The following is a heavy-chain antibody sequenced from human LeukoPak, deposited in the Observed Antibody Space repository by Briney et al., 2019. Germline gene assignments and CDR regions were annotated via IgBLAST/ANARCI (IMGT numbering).Heavy chain of an antibody. V-gene: IGHV3-30-3*01. J-gene: IGHJ4*02. D-gene: IGHD6-19*01. Sequence: PGGSLRFSCAASGFTFSSYAMHWVRQAPGKGLEWVAVISYDGSNKYYADSVKGRFTISRDNSKNTLYLQMNSLRAEGTAVYYCARDSSGLDYWGQGTLVTVSS. CDR1: GFTFSSYA. CDR3: ARDSSGLDY. CDR2: ISYDGSNK.